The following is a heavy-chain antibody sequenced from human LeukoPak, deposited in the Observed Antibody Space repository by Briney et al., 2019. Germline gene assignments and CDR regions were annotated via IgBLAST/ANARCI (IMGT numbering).Heavy chain of an antibody. CDR2: IRWDGKYT. CDR1: GFNFIEYG. Sequence: PGGSLRLSCTGSGFNFIEYGINWVRQAPGKGLEWVAFIRWDGKYTYYGDSVKGRFTISRDTSKNTLYLQMNSLRAEDTAVYYCARGGSGWPYYFDYWGQGTLVTVSS. D-gene: IGHD6-19*01. V-gene: IGHV3-30*02. J-gene: IGHJ4*02. CDR3: ARGGSGWPYYFDY.